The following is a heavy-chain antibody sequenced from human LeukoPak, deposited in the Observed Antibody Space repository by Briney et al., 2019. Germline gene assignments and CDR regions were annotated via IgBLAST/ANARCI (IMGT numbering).Heavy chain of an antibody. V-gene: IGHV3-23*01. CDR3: AKRGSVGTLGHFDY. CDR1: GFTFSSYA. D-gene: IGHD6-13*01. Sequence: GGSLRLSCAASGFTFSSYAMSWVRQAPGKGLEWVSGISSNGASTYYVDSVKGRFTISRDNSKNTLFLQMDSLRAEDTAVYYCAKRGSVGTLGHFDYWGQGTLVTVSS. CDR2: ISSNGAST. J-gene: IGHJ4*02.